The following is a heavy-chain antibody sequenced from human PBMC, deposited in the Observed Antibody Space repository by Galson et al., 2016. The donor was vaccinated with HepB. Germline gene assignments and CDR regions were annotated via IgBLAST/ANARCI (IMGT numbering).Heavy chain of an antibody. CDR2: IQPSGPI. CDR3: ARWSPQLFLQPDAPAFDL. V-gene: IGHV4-30-2*01. Sequence: TLSLTCVVSGASLSGAEYSWSWVRQPPGEALEWIGYIQPSGPISLRPALQSRVTLGLDKSNNKFLLTMTSMTAADTGVYYCARWSPQLFLQPDAPAFDLWGRGILVTVSS. D-gene: IGHD1-1*01. CDR1: GASLSGAEYS. J-gene: IGHJ3*01.